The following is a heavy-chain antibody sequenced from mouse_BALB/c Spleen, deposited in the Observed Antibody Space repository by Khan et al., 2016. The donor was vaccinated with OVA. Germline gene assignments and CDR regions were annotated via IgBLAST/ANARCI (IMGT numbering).Heavy chain of an antibody. J-gene: IGHJ3*01. V-gene: IGHV5-9-1*01. CDR2: ISSAATYT. CDR1: GFTFSSFV. CDR3: TNGNYDWFAY. Sequence: EVELVESGGGLVEPGGSLKLSCAASGFTFSSFVMSWVRQTPEKRLEWVATISSAATYTYYPDSVKGRFTISRDNAKNTLYLQMNSRRSDDTAIYYCTNGNYDWFAYWGQGTLVTVST. D-gene: IGHD2-1*01.